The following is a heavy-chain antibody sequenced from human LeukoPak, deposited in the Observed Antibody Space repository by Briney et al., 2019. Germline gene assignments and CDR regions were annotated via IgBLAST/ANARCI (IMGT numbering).Heavy chain of an antibody. Sequence: SETLSLTCSVSGGSISTYYWSWVRQPPGKGLEWIGYIYYIGTTNYNPSLKSRVTISIDTSKNQFSLKLSSVTAADTAVYYCARGDPPLSFGMDVWGQGTTVTVSS. J-gene: IGHJ6*02. V-gene: IGHV4-59*01. CDR2: IYYIGTT. CDR1: GGSISTYY. CDR3: ARGDPPLSFGMDV. D-gene: IGHD2-2*01.